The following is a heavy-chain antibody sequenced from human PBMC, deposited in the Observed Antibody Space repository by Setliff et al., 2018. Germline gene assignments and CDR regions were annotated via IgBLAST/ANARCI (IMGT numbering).Heavy chain of an antibody. CDR3: ARGKRLPPPRTARGYSGYDY. CDR2: IYIGGSA. J-gene: IGHJ4*02. D-gene: IGHD5-12*01. V-gene: IGHV4-4*07. CDR1: GGSIGSYY. Sequence: SETLSLTCTVSGGSIGSYYWSWIRQPAGKGLEWIGHIYIGGSANYNPSLKSRVTISVDTSKNQFSLKLSSVTAADTAVYYCARGKRLPPPRTARGYSGYDYWGQGTLVTVSS.